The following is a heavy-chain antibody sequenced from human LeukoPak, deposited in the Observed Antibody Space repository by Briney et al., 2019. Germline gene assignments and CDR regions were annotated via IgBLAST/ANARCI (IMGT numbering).Heavy chain of an antibody. J-gene: IGHJ4*02. CDR1: GFTLSSYA. V-gene: IGHV3-30*02. CDR3: ASWWTYYDYVWGSHRPHPIDY. Sequence: GGSLRLSCAASGFTLSSYAMSWVRQAPGKGLEWVAFIRYDGTNKYYADSVKGRFTISRDNSQNTLYLQMNSLRAEDTAVYYCASWWTYYDYVWGSHRPHPIDYWGQGTLVTVSS. CDR2: IRYDGTNK. D-gene: IGHD3-16*01.